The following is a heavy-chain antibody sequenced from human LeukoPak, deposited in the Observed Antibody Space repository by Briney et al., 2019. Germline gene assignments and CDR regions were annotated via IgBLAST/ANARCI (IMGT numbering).Heavy chain of an antibody. V-gene: IGHV4-59*12. CDR1: GCSISSYY. J-gene: IGHJ3*02. Sequence: SETLSLTCTVSGCSISSYYWSWIRQPPGQGLEWMGYIYYSGSTNYNPSLKSRVTISVDTSKNQFSLKLSSVTAADTGVYYCARGGSSGWTAHDAFDICGQGTMVTVSS. CDR2: IYYSGST. D-gene: IGHD6-19*01. CDR3: ARGGSSGWTAHDAFDI.